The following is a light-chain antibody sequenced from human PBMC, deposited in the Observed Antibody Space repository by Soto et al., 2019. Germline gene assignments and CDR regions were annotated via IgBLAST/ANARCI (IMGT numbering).Light chain of an antibody. CDR1: QSVSSSY. V-gene: IGKV3D-20*02. CDR3: QQRSNWPRT. Sequence: EIVLTQSPATLSLSPGERATLSCRASQSVSSSYLAWFQQKPCQATRLLFYDASTRATVIPARFSGSGSGTDFTLTISSLEPEDFAVYYCQQRSNWPRTFGQGTKVEIK. CDR2: DAS. J-gene: IGKJ1*01.